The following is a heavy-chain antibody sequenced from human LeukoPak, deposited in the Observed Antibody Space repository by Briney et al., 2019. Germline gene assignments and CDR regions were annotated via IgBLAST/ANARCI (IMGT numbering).Heavy chain of an antibody. CDR3: ARGVDLYYYDSSGSLWFDP. Sequence: SETLSLTCTVSGDSISSYYWSWIRQPPGKGLEWIGYIYYSGGTNYNPSLKSRVTISVDTSKNQFSLKLSSVTAADTAVYYCARGVDLYYYDSSGSLWFDPWGQGTLVTVSS. V-gene: IGHV4-59*01. J-gene: IGHJ5*02. CDR2: IYYSGGT. D-gene: IGHD3-22*01. CDR1: GDSISSYY.